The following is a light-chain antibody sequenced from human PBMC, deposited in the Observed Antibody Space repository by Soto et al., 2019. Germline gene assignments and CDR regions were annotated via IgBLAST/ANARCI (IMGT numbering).Light chain of an antibody. Sequence: DIQMTQSPSSLSASVGDRVTITCRASQRINNYLNWYQQKPGKAPKRLIYAASTLQSGVPSRFSGSGSGTEFTLTISSLQPEDVATYYCLQLNTYPWTFGQGTKVDIK. J-gene: IGKJ1*01. CDR2: AAS. CDR3: LQLNTYPWT. CDR1: QRINNY. V-gene: IGKV1-17*01.